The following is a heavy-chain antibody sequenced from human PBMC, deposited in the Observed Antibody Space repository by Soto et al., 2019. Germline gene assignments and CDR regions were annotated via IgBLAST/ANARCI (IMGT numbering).Heavy chain of an antibody. V-gene: IGHV3-30-3*01. Sequence: GGSLRLSCAASGFTFSSYAMHWVRQAPGKGLEWVAVISYDGSNKYYADSVKGRFTISRDNSKNTLYLQMNSLRAEDTAVYYCARGALGVGATGYYYYGMDVWGQGTTVTVSS. CDR3: ARGALGVGATGYYYYGMDV. CDR2: ISYDGSNK. CDR1: GFTFSSYA. J-gene: IGHJ6*02. D-gene: IGHD1-26*01.